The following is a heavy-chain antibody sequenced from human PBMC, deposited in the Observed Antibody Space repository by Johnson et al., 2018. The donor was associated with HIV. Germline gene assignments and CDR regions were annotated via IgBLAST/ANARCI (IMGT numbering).Heavy chain of an antibody. V-gene: IGHV3-30*03. Sequence: QVQLVESGGGVVQAGRSLRLSCAASGFTFSSYGMHWVRQAPGKGLEWVAVISYDGSNKYYADSVKGRFTISRDNSKNTLYLQMNSLRAEDTAVYYCAREGFVVLPAAMRLFAFDIWGQGTMVTVSS. D-gene: IGHD2-2*01. CDR3: AREGFVVLPAAMRLFAFDI. J-gene: IGHJ3*02. CDR2: ISYDGSNK. CDR1: GFTFSSYG.